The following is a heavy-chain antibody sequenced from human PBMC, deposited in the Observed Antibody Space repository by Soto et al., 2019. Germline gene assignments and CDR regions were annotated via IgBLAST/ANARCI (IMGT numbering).Heavy chain of an antibody. D-gene: IGHD3-3*01. CDR1: GFTFSSYW. CDR2: INSDGSST. V-gene: IGHV3-74*01. CDR3: APFGVVIRPFDY. J-gene: IGHJ4*02. Sequence: GGSLRLSCAASGFTFSSYWMHWVRQAPGKGQVWVSRINSDGSSTSYADSVKGRFTISRDNAKNTLYLQMNSLRAEDTAVYYCAPFGVVIRPFDYWGQGTLVTVS.